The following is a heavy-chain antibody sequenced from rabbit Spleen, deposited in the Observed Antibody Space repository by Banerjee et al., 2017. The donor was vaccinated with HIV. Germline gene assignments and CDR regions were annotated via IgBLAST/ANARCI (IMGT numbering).Heavy chain of an antibody. J-gene: IGHJ6*01. V-gene: IGHV1S45*01. CDR1: GVSFSGSSY. CDR2: IESGSSGFT. Sequence: QEQLVESGGGLVKPGASLTLTCMASGVSFSGSSYMCWVRQAPGKGLEWIACIESGSSGFTYFASWAKGRFTISKTSSTTVTLQMTSLTAADTATYFCARDTSSSFSSYGMDLWGPGTLVTVS. CDR3: ARDTSSSFSSYGMDL. D-gene: IGHD1-1*01.